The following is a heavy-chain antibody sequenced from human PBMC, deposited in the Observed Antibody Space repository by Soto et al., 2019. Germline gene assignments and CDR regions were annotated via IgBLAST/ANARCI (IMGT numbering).Heavy chain of an antibody. CDR2: INDYGTTI. D-gene: IGHD1-1*01. CDR1: GFNLGSYW. Sequence: EVQLVESGGGLVQPGGSLRLSCAASGFNLGSYWMHWVRQAPGKGLGWVSRINDYGTTINYAESVEGRFTISRDDAKSEVYLQMNYLRAEDTAVYYCARGGLEPFDFWGQGALVTVSS. V-gene: IGHV3-74*01. CDR3: ARGGLEPFDF. J-gene: IGHJ4*02.